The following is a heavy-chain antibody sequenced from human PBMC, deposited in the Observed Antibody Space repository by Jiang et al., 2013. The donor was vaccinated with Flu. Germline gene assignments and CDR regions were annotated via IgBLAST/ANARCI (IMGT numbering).Heavy chain of an antibody. CDR3: ARDFAGRSGSYFDY. D-gene: IGHD3-10*01. J-gene: IGHJ4*02. Sequence: QTLSLTCAISGDSVSSNSAAWNWIRQSPSRGLEWLGRTFYRTKWNNDYALSVKSRITINPDTSKNQFSLQLNSVTPEDTAVYYCARDFAGRSGSYFDYWGQGTLVTVSS. CDR2: TFYRTKWNN. V-gene: IGHV6-1*01. CDR1: GDSVSSNSAA.